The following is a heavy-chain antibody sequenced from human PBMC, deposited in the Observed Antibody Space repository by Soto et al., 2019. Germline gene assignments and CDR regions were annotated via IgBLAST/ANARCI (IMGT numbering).Heavy chain of an antibody. CDR2: IYYSGST. CDR3: ARTPYCSSTSCLYGMGV. J-gene: IGHJ6*02. Sequence: SETLSLTCTVSGGSISSGGYYWSWIRQHPGKGLEWIGYIYYSGSTYYNPSLKSRVTTSVDTSKNQFSLKLSSVTAADTAVYYCARTPYCSSTSCLYGMGVWGQGTTVTV. V-gene: IGHV4-31*03. CDR1: GGSISSGGYY. D-gene: IGHD2-2*01.